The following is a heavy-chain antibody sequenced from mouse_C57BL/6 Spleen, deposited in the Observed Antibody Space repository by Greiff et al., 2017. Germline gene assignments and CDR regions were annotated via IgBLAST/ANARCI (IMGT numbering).Heavy chain of an antibody. Sequence: VQLQQSGAELVRPGASVTLSCKASGYTFTDYEMHWVKQTPVHGLEWIGAIDPETGGTAYNQKFKGKAILTADKSSSKAYMELRSLTSEAAAVYYCTRAPYYYAMDYWGQGTSVTVSS. CDR3: TRAPYYYAMDY. CDR1: GYTFTDYE. CDR2: IDPETGGT. J-gene: IGHJ4*01. V-gene: IGHV1-15*01.